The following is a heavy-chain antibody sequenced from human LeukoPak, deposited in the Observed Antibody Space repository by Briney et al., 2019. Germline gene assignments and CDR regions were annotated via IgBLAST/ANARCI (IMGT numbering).Heavy chain of an antibody. D-gene: IGHD6-19*01. J-gene: IGHJ3*01. CDR3: ARRQWTAFDV. CDR1: GFSFNTYW. CDR2: IKPDGNER. V-gene: IGHV3-7*01. Sequence: GGSLRLSCAASGFSFNTYWISWVRQAPGKGLQWVANIKPDGNERYYVDYVEGRFTISRDNARSSLYLQMNSLRVEDTAIYYCARRQWTAFDVWGQGTMVTVSS.